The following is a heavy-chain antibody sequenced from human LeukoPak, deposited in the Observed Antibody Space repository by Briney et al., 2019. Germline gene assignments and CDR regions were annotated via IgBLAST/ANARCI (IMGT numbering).Heavy chain of an antibody. J-gene: IGHJ4*02. Sequence: GGSLRLSCAASGFTFSNYWMSWVRQAPGKGLEWVANIKQDGSEKYYVDSVKGRFTISRDNAKNSLYLQMNSMRAEDTAVYYCARSLRGYSYVSGGQGTLVTVSS. CDR2: IKQDGSEK. CDR3: ARSLRGYSYVS. V-gene: IGHV3-7*01. CDR1: GFTFSNYW. D-gene: IGHD5-18*01.